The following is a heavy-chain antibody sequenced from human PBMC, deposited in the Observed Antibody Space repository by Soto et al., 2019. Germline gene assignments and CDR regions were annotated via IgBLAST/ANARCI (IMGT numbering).Heavy chain of an antibody. J-gene: IGHJ4*02. V-gene: IGHV4-59*08. Sequence: SETLSLTYTVSGGSISSYYWSWIRQPPGKGLEWIGYIYYSGSTNYNPSLKSRVTISVDTSKNQFSLKLSSVTAADTAVYYCARHPDYDILTGFDYWGQGTLVTVSS. CDR2: IYYSGST. D-gene: IGHD3-9*01. CDR1: GGSISSYY. CDR3: ARHPDYDILTGFDY.